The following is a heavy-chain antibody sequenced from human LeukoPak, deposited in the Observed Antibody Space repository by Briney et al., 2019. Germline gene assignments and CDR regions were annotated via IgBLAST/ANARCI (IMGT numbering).Heavy chain of an antibody. V-gene: IGHV3-30*03. CDR2: ISYDGINK. CDR1: GFTFSAYG. Sequence: HPGGSLRLSCAVSGFTFSAYGMHWVRQAPGKGLEWVAIISYDGINKYYPDSVKGRFTISRDNSKNTLYLQMNSLRAEDTAVYYCARDTRDDHHSHYWGQGTLVTVSS. CDR3: ARDTRDDHHSHY. J-gene: IGHJ4*02. D-gene: IGHD1-14*01.